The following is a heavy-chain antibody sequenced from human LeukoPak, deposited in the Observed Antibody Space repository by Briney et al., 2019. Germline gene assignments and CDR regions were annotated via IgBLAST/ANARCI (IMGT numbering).Heavy chain of an antibody. V-gene: IGHV1-69*04. Sequence: SVKVSCKTSGGTFSNYAINWVRQAPGQGLEWMGRIIPILGIANYAQKFQGRVTITADKSTSTAYMELSSLRSEDTAVYYCAREPPNYYDSSGYYQDAFDIWGQGTMVTVSS. D-gene: IGHD3-22*01. J-gene: IGHJ3*02. CDR2: IIPILGIA. CDR3: AREPPNYYDSSGYYQDAFDI. CDR1: GGTFSNYA.